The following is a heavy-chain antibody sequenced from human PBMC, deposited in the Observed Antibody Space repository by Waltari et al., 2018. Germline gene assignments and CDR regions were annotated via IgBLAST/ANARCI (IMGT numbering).Heavy chain of an antibody. CDR3: ASMGSYLGNWFDP. CDR1: GFTFSSYS. Sequence: EVQLVESGGGLVQPGGSLRLSCAASGFTFSSYSMNWVRQAPGKGLEWVSYISSSSSTIYYADAVKGRFTISRDNAKNSLYLQMNSLRAEDTAVYYCASMGSYLGNWFDPWGQGTLVTVSS. V-gene: IGHV3-48*04. CDR2: ISSSSSTI. J-gene: IGHJ5*02. D-gene: IGHD1-26*01.